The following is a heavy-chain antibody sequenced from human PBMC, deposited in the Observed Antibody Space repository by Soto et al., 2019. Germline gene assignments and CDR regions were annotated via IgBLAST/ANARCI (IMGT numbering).Heavy chain of an antibody. V-gene: IGHV3-23*01. CDR3: TRWNGYGDL. Sequence: EMQLLESGGGLVQPGGSLRLSCVVSGFSFSTYGVTWVRQAPGKGLEWVCGVSGCSGVTHYTDSVKGRFTISGDDSKNTVYLQMHSLRGEDTAVYYCTRWNGYGDLWGQGTLVTVSS. CDR1: GFSFSTYG. CDR2: VSGCSGVT. D-gene: IGHD1-1*01. J-gene: IGHJ5*02.